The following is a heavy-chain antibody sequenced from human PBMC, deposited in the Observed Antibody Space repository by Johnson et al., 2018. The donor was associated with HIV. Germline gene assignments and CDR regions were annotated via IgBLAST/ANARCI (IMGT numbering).Heavy chain of an antibody. CDR1: GFTFSSYA. CDR3: ASWWIGAAGSPVDGFDI. D-gene: IGHD6-13*01. V-gene: IGHV3-23*04. J-gene: IGHJ3*02. Sequence: VQLVESGGGLVQPGGSLRLSCAASGFTFSSYAMSWVRQAPGKGLEWVSAISGSGGSTYYADSVKGRFTISRDNSKNTRYLQMNSLRADDTSVYYWASWWIGAAGSPVDGFDIWGQGKMVTVSS. CDR2: ISGSGGST.